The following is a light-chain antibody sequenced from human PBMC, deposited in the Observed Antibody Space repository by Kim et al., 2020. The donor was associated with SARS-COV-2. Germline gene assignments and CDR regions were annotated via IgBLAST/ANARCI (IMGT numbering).Light chain of an antibody. J-gene: IGKJ2*01. CDR2: GAS. CDR1: QSVSNN. CDR3: QQYNNWRT. Sequence: LSVSPGGRATLSCRASQSVSNNLAWYQQKPGQAPRLLIYGASTRATGIPARFSGSGSGTEFTLTISSLQSEDFAFYYCQQYNNWRTFGQGTKLEIK. V-gene: IGKV3-15*01.